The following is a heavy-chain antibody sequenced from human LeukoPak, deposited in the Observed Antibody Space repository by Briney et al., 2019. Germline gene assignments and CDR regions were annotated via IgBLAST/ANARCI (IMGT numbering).Heavy chain of an antibody. D-gene: IGHD6-6*01. J-gene: IGHJ4*02. CDR1: GYTFTGYH. V-gene: IGHV1-2*06. CDR3: ARGSIAARSCIDY. Sequence: ASVKVSCKASGYTFTGYHMHWVRQAPGQGLEWMGRISPNSGDTNYAQEFLGRVTMTRDTSISTAYMELSRLRSDDTAVYYCARGSIAARSCIDYWGRGTLVTVSS. CDR2: ISPNSGDT.